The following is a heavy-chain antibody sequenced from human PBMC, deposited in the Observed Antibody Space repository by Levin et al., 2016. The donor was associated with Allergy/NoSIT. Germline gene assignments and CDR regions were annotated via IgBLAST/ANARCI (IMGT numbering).Heavy chain of an antibody. Sequence: WIRQPPGKGLEWVSYISSSSSYTNYADSVKGRFTISRDNAKNALHLQMTSLRGEDTAVYYCARDHYCTSISCRQYNWFDPWGQGTLVTVSS. V-gene: IGHV3-11*06. J-gene: IGHJ5*02. CDR3: ARDHYCTSISCRQYNWFDP. CDR2: ISSSSSYT. D-gene: IGHD2-2*01.